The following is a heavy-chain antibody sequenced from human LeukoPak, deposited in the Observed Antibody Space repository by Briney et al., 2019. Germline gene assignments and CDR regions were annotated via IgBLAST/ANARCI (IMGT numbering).Heavy chain of an antibody. D-gene: IGHD4-17*01. CDR2: IRSKAYGGTT. J-gene: IGHJ4*02. V-gene: IGHV3-49*03. CDR3: TRDLDYGDYGFDY. Sequence: GSLRLSCTGSGFNFGDYAMSWFRQAPGKGLEWVGFIRSKAYGGTTEYAASVKGRFTISRDDSKSIAYLQMNSLKTEDTAVYYCTRDLDYGDYGFDYWGQGTLVTVSS. CDR1: GFNFGDYA.